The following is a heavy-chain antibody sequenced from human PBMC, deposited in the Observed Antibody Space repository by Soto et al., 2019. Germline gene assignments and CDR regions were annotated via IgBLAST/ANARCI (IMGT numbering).Heavy chain of an antibody. V-gene: IGHV3-74*01. CDR3: ARDYWAQVDH. J-gene: IGHJ4*02. CDR1: GFTFSEYW. Sequence: EVQLVESGGGLVQPGGSLRLSCVASGFTFSEYWMHWVRQAPGKGLVWVSRISSDGTSTNYADSVEGRFTISRDNARNTLYLQVNGLRAEDSAVYYCARDYWAQVDHWGQGTLATVSS. CDR2: ISSDGTST. D-gene: IGHD2-8*02.